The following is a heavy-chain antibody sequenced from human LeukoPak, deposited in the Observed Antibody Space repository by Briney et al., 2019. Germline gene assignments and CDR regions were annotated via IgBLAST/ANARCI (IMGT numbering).Heavy chain of an antibody. V-gene: IGHV1-69*13. CDR1: GGTFSSYA. D-gene: IGHD7-27*01. J-gene: IGHJ4*02. CDR2: IIPIFGTA. CDR3: ARESAGDLYFDY. Sequence: SVKVSCKASGGTFSSYAISWVRQAPGQGLEWMGGIIPIFGTANYAQKFQGRVTITADESTSTAYMELGSLRSEDTAVYYCARESAGDLYFDYWGQGTLVTVSS.